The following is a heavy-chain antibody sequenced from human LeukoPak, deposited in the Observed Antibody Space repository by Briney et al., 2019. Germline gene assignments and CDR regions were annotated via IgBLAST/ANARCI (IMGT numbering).Heavy chain of an antibody. V-gene: IGHV3-64*01. CDR1: GFTFSSYA. J-gene: IGHJ4*02. Sequence: GGSLRLSCAASGFTFSSYAMHWVRQAPGKGLEYVSAISSNGGSTYYANSVKGRFTISRDNSKNTLYLQMGSLRAEDMAVYYCARGEKIDTAVVLYYFDYWGQGTLVTVSS. CDR2: ISSNGGST. D-gene: IGHD5-18*01. CDR3: ARGEKIDTAVVLYYFDY.